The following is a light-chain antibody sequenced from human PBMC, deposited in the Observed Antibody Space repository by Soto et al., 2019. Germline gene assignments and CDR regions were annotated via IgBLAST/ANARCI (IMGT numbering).Light chain of an antibody. CDR2: GAS. J-gene: IGKJ1*01. CDR1: QSVSSN. CDR3: QQYYNWPRT. Sequence: EIVMTQSPVTLSVVPGERATLSCRASQSVSSNLAWYQHKPGQAPRLLTYGASTRATGIPARFSGSGSGTEFTLTISSLQPEAFEVYYCQQYYNWPRTFGQGTKVDIK. V-gene: IGKV3-15*01.